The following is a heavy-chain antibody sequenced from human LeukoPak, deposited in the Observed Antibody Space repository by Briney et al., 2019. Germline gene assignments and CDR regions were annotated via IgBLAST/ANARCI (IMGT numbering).Heavy chain of an antibody. D-gene: IGHD6-19*01. CDR3: GRRGGGWYDY. J-gene: IGHJ4*02. Sequence: SETLSLTCTVSGGSISSYYWSWIRQPPGKGLEWIGYVYYSGSTNYNPSLKSRVTISVDTSKNQFSLKLSSVTAADTAVYYCGRRGGGWYDYWGQGTLVTVSS. CDR1: GGSISSYY. CDR2: VYYSGST. V-gene: IGHV4-59*01.